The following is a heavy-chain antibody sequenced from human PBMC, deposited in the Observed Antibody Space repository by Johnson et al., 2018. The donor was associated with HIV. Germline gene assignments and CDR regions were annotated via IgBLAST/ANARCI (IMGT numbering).Heavy chain of an antibody. J-gene: IGHJ3*02. V-gene: IGHV3-74*01. CDR2: INSDGSST. D-gene: IGHD1-26*01. CDR1: GFTFSSYW. CDR3: AKDMAPSGSYHRPLPGSFDI. Sequence: MHLVESGGGLVQPGGSLRLSCVVSGFTFSSYWMHWVRQAPGKGLVWVSHINSDGSSTHYADSVKGRFTISRDNAKSTLYLQMNSLRAEDTALYYCAKDMAPSGSYHRPLPGSFDIWGQGTMVTVSS.